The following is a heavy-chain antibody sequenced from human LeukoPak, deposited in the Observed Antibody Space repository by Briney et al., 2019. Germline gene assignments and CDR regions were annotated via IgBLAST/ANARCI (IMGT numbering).Heavy chain of an antibody. D-gene: IGHD3-10*01. CDR3: ARVGYYGSGSYYTQYYYGMDV. CDR1: GGSISTYY. V-gene: IGHV4-59*01. CDR2: IYYSGST. J-gene: IGHJ6*02. Sequence: PSETLSLTCTVSGGSISTYYWSWIRQPPGKGLEWIGFIYYSGSTNYNPSLKSRVAISVDTSKNQFSLKLSSVTAADTAVYYCARVGYYGSGSYYTQYYYGMDVWGQGTTVTVSS.